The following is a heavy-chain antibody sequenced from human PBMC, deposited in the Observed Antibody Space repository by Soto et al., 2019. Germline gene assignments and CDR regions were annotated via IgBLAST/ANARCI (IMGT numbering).Heavy chain of an antibody. J-gene: IGHJ6*02. CDR1: GFIFSDYY. CDR3: ARAWKIEKFGVISMSKGLDV. D-gene: IGHD3-3*01. V-gene: IGHV3-11*01. CDR2: SSNRDRST. Sequence: PGGSLRLSCAASGFIFSDYYMTWIRQAPGKGLEWLSCSSNRDRSTYYADSVKDRFVVSKDNAKNLAYLQMNSLRAEDTAVYFCARAWKIEKFGVISMSKGLDVWGQGTTVTVSS.